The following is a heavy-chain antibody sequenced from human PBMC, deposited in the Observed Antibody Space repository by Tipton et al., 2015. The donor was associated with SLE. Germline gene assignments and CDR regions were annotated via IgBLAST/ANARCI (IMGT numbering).Heavy chain of an antibody. J-gene: IGHJ6*03. CDR1: SGSFSSGSDY. CDR3: ARGGGETGYYMDV. V-gene: IGHV4-39*07. CDR2: FYHSGTT. D-gene: IGHD3-10*01. Sequence: TLSLTCSVSSGSFSSGSDYWAWIRQPPGKGLEWIATFYHSGTTSSNPSLKSRVTMSVDTSKNQSSLTLSSVTAADTAVHYCARGGGETGYYMDVWGKGTTVTVSS.